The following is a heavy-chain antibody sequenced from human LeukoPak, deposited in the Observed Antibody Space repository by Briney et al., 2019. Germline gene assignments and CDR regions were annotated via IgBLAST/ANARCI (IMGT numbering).Heavy chain of an antibody. V-gene: IGHV3-15*01. CDR3: TTDEPGEIFDY. CDR1: GFPFRKAW. J-gene: IGHJ4*02. Sequence: GDSLTLSCGASGFPFRKAWMSWVRQAPGRGVEWSSRIKSKTDRGTTYLAAPEKDRFIISRDDSKNTLSLQMNSLKTEDTAVYYCTTDEPGEIFDYWGQGTLVTVSS. D-gene: IGHD3-10*01. CDR2: IKSKTDRGTT.